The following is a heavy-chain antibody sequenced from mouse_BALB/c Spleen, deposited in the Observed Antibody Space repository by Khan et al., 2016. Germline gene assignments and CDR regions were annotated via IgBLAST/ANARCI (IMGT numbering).Heavy chain of an antibody. D-gene: IGHD2-4*01. V-gene: IGHV1-69*02. CDR1: DYTFTSYW. J-gene: IGHJ2*01. CDR3: TREITTPFDY. Sequence: QVQLQQPGAELVRPGASVKLSCKASDYTFTSYWINWVKQRPGQGLEWIGNIYPSDSYTNYNQKFKDKATLTVDKSSSTAYMQLSSPTSEDSAVYYCTREITTPFDYWGQGTTLTVSS. CDR2: IYPSDSYT.